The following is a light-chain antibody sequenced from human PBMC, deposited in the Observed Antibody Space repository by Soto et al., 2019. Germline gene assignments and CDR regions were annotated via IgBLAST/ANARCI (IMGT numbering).Light chain of an antibody. CDR3: QQYRSYWT. Sequence: DIQMTQSPSSLSASVGDRVTITCRANQSINTWLAWFQQKPGKAPKLLIYKTFILERGVPSRFSGSGSGTEFTLSITRLQPDDFATYYCQQYRSYWTFGQGTKVDIK. J-gene: IGKJ1*01. V-gene: IGKV1-5*03. CDR2: KTF. CDR1: QSINTW.